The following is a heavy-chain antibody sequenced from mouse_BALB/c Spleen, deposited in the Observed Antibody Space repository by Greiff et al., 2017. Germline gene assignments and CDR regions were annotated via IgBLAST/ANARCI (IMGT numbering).Heavy chain of an antibody. CDR1: GFAFSSYD. V-gene: IGHV5-12-1*01. Sequence: EVMLVESGGGLVKPGGSLKLSCAASGFAFSSYDMSWVRQTPEKRLEWVAYISSGGGSTYYPDTVKGRFTISRDNAKNTLYLQMSSLKSEDTAMYYCARGSSFAYWGQGTLVTVSA. D-gene: IGHD1-1*01. CDR2: ISSGGGST. J-gene: IGHJ3*01. CDR3: ARGSSFAY.